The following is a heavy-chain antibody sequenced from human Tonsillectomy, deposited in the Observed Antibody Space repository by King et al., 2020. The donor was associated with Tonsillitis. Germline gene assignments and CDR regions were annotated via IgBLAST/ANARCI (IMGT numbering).Heavy chain of an antibody. CDR2: INPNSGGT. J-gene: IGHJ3*02. D-gene: IGHD6-13*01. Sequence: QLVQSGAEVKKPGASVKVSCKASGYTFTGYYMHWVRQAPGQGLEWMGWINPNSGGTISAQKFQGRLTMTRDTSISTAYMELSRLRSDDTAVYFCARDRGIAAGEVAFDIWGQGTMVTVSS. CDR1: GYTFTGYY. V-gene: IGHV1-2*02. CDR3: ARDRGIAAGEVAFDI.